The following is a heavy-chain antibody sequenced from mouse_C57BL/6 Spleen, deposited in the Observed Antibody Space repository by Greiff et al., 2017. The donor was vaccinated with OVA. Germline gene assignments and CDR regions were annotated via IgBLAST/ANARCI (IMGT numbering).Heavy chain of an antibody. D-gene: IGHD4-1*01. V-gene: IGHV10-1*01. CDR1: GFSFNTYA. CDR3: VRERTGYFDY. J-gene: IGHJ2*01. Sequence: EVKVVESGGGLVQPKGSLKLSCAASGFSFNTYAMNWVRQAPGKGLEWVARIRSKSNNYATYYADSVKDRFTISRDDSESMLYLQMNNLKTEDTAMYYCVRERTGYFDYWGQGTTLTVSS. CDR2: IRSKSNNYAT.